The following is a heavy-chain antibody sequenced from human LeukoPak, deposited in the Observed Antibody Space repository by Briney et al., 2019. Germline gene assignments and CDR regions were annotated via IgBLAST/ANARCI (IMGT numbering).Heavy chain of an antibody. Sequence: GGSLRHSCAVSGYTVSRYVLHWVRQVPGEGLVWVSRINHDGSDINYADSVKGRSTISSDNAKYTLYLQMNSLRVDDTAVYYCVRDNDFKIYYWGQGTLVTVSS. CDR1: GYTVSRYV. D-gene: IGHD3-3*01. J-gene: IGHJ4*02. CDR2: INHDGSDI. CDR3: VRDNDFKIYY. V-gene: IGHV3-74*01.